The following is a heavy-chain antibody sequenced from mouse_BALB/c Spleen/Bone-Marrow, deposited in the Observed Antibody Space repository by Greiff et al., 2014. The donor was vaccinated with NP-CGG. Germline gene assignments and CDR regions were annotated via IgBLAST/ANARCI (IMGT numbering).Heavy chain of an antibody. CDR3: ARSPMITESYAMDY. Sequence: DLVKPGASVKLSCKASGYTFTSYWINWIKQRPGQGLEWIGRIALGSGNTYYNEMFKGKATLTVDTSSSTAYIQLSSLSSEDSPVYFCARSPMITESYAMDYWGQGTSVTVSS. J-gene: IGHJ4*01. CDR2: IALGSGNT. CDR1: GYTFTSYW. D-gene: IGHD2-4*01. V-gene: IGHV1S41*01.